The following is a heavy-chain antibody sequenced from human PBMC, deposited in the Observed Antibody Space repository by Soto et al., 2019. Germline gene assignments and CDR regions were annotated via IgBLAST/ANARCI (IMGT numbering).Heavy chain of an antibody. J-gene: IGHJ6*01. D-gene: IGHD3-16*01. CDR2: FDPEDGET. V-gene: IGHV1-24*01. CDR1: GYGLSVFS. CDR3: ARYIYDHQPYSYYGMDV. Sequence: KGYWKVSGYGLSVFSMHWGRQTPEKGLEWMGGFDPEDGETIYAKKFQGRVTITADESTSTAYMELSSLRSEDTAVYYCARYIYDHQPYSYYGMDVWGQGTTVTLSS.